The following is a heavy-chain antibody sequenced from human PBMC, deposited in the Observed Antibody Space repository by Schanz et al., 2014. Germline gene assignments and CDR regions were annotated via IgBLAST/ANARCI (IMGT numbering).Heavy chain of an antibody. CDR2: ISYDGSNK. V-gene: IGHV3-30*19. J-gene: IGHJ4*02. CDR3: AREQIMAAAGLVDY. Sequence: QVQLVESGGGLVKPGGSLRLSCAASGFIFSNYGMHWVRQAPGKGLEWVAVISYDGSNKYYADSVKGRFTISRDNSKNTLYLQMNSLRAEDTAVYYCAREQIMAAAGLVDYWGQGTLVTVSS. D-gene: IGHD6-13*01. CDR1: GFIFSNYG.